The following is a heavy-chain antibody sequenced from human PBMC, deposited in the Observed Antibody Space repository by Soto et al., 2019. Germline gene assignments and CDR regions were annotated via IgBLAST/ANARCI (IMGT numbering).Heavy chain of an antibody. V-gene: IGHV4-59*08. D-gene: IGHD6-13*01. CDR3: ARHLAAAANFDY. Sequence: SETLSLTCTVSGGSISSYYWSWIRQPPGKGLEWIGYIYYSGSTNYNPSLKSRATISVDTSKNQFSLKLSSVTAADTAVYYCARHLAAAANFDYWGQGTLVTVSS. CDR2: IYYSGST. J-gene: IGHJ4*02. CDR1: GGSISSYY.